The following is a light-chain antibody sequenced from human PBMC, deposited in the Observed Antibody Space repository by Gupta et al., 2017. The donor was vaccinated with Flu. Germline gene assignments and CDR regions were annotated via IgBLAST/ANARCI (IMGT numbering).Light chain of an antibody. V-gene: IGLV4-3*01. CDR2: IKSDGSD. CDR1: SEHSAYT. J-gene: IGLJ1*01. Sequence: LPVLTQPPPASAVLGASIKLPCTLSSEHSAYTIERYKRRPGRSPQDIMKIKSDGSDSKGDGMPDRFMGSSSGANRYITSTNLQSDDEAEYHCGESHKIDGQVGDVFGTGTKVTVL. CDR3: GESHKIDGQVGDV.